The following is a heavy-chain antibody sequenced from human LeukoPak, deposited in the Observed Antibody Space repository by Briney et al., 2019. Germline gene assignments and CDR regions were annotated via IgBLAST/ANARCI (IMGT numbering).Heavy chain of an antibody. CDR2: ISGNGGSA. CDR1: GFTFNTFA. J-gene: IGHJ4*02. CDR3: AKDLLGYSRPIDS. Sequence: GRSLRLSCAASGFTFNTFAMNWVRQAPGKGLEWVSSISGNGGSAYYADSVKGRFTISRDNSRSSVYLQMNSLGAEDTAIYYCAKDLLGYSRPIDSWRQGTLVTVSS. D-gene: IGHD2-15*01. V-gene: IGHV3-23*01.